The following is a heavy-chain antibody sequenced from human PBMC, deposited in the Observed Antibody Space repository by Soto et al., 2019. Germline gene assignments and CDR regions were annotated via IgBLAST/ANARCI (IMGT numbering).Heavy chain of an antibody. CDR1: GGTFSSYA. CDR3: AGATVVTLGDFQH. V-gene: IGHV1-69*13. D-gene: IGHD4-4*01. Sequence: SVKVSCKASGGTFSSYAISWVRQAPGQGLEWVGGIIPIFGTANYAQRFQGRVTITADESATTAYMELSGLRSGDTAMYYCAGATVVTLGDFQHWGQGTLVTVSS. J-gene: IGHJ1*01. CDR2: IIPIFGTA.